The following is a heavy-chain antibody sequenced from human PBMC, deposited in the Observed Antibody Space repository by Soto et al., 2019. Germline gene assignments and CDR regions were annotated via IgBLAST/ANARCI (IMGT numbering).Heavy chain of an antibody. V-gene: IGHV1-69*13. Sequence: SVKVSCKASGGTFSSYAISWVRQAPGQGLEWMGGIIPIFGTANYAQKFQGRVTITADESKSTAYMELSSLRSEDTAVYYCARATTSGWYHGHYWGQGTLVTVSS. D-gene: IGHD6-19*01. CDR2: IIPIFGTA. J-gene: IGHJ4*02. CDR3: ARATTSGWYHGHY. CDR1: GGTFSSYA.